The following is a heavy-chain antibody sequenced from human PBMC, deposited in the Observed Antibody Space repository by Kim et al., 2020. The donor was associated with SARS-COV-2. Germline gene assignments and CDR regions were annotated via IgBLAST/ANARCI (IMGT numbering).Heavy chain of an antibody. CDR2: IDPSDSYT. CDR1: GYSFTSYW. J-gene: IGHJ6*02. CDR3: ASSIGILQPRPQSYSGSPPRGMDV. V-gene: IGHV5-10-1*01. Sequence: GESLKISCKGSGYSFTSYWISWVRQMPGKGLEWMGRIDPSDSYTNYSPSFQGHVTISADKSISTAYLQWSSLKASDTAMYYCASSIGILQPRPQSYSGSPPRGMDVWGQGTTVTVSS. D-gene: IGHD1-26*01.